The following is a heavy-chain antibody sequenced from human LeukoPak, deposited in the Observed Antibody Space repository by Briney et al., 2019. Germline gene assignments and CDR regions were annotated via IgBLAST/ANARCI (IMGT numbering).Heavy chain of an antibody. J-gene: IGHJ4*02. Sequence: SETLSLTCTVSGGSISSYFWSWIRQPPGKGLEWIGEIIPSGSTNYSPSLKSRVSISIDTSKKKLSPRLTSVTAADSAVYYCASSFYYDSRDYWGQGTLVTVSS. CDR1: GGSISSYF. V-gene: IGHV4-34*12. CDR2: IIPSGST. D-gene: IGHD3-22*01. CDR3: ASSFYYDSRDY.